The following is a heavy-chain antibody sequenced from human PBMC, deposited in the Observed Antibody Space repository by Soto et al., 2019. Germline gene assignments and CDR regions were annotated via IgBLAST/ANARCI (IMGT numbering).Heavy chain of an antibody. CDR2: INPIVGST. V-gene: IGHV1-46*01. Sequence: ASVKVSCKASGYTFTSYYMHWVRQAPGQGLEWMGIINPIVGSTNYAQKFQGRVTITADASTSTAYMELNSLRAEDTAVYYCARVSDLYCSSTSCIYYYGMDVWGQGTTVTVSS. CDR1: GYTFTSYY. J-gene: IGHJ6*02. D-gene: IGHD2-2*01. CDR3: ARVSDLYCSSTSCIYYYGMDV.